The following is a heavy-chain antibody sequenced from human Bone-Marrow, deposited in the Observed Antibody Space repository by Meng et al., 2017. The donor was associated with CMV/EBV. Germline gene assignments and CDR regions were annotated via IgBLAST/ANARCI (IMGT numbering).Heavy chain of an antibody. Sequence: ASVKVSCKASGYTFTSYGISWVRQAPGQGLEWMGWISAYNGNTNYAQKLQGRVTMTTDTSTSTAYMELSRLRSDDTAVYYCARPLYGDYGTRRGLHYIYFDYWGQGTLVTVSS. CDR2: ISAYNGNT. J-gene: IGHJ4*02. D-gene: IGHD4-17*01. V-gene: IGHV1-18*01. CDR1: GYTFTSYG. CDR3: ARPLYGDYGTRRGLHYIYFDY.